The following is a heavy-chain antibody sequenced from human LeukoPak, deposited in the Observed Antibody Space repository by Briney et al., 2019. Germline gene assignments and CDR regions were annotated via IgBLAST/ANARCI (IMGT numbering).Heavy chain of an antibody. D-gene: IGHD3-9*01. CDR1: GGSIRTYY. CDR2: IYYSGST. J-gene: IGHJ3*02. Sequence: ASETLSLTCTVSGGSIRTYYWSWIRQPPGKGLEWIGYIYYSGSTYYDPSLKSRVMISVDASKNQFSLKLSSVTAADTAVYYCARLGIDYDILTGYIPDAFDIWGQGTMVTVSS. V-gene: IGHV4-30-4*01. CDR3: ARLGIDYDILTGYIPDAFDI.